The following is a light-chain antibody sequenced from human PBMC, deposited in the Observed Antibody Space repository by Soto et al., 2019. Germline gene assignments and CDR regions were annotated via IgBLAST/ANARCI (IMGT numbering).Light chain of an antibody. CDR1: QSVSST. CDR2: DAS. J-gene: IGKJ1*01. V-gene: IGKV3-15*01. Sequence: EIVMTQSPAPLSVSPGERATLSCMASQSVSSTLAWYQQKLGQAPRLLIYDASTRATGIPARFSGSGSGTECTLTISSLQSEDVAVYYCQHYNNWPWTLGQGTKVDIK. CDR3: QHYNNWPWT.